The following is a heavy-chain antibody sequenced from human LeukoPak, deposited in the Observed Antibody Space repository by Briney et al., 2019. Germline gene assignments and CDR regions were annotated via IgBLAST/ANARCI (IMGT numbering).Heavy chain of an antibody. Sequence: ASVKVSCKDSGYIFTGHYMHWVRQAPGQGLEWMGRINPNSDDRNYAHKFQGRVTMTRDTSISTAYMELSRLKSGDTAIYYCARDRAYTGYDALDHWGQGTLVTVSS. V-gene: IGHV1-2*02. D-gene: IGHD5-12*01. CDR1: GYIFTGHY. J-gene: IGHJ4*02. CDR3: ARDRAYTGYDALDH. CDR2: INPNSDDR.